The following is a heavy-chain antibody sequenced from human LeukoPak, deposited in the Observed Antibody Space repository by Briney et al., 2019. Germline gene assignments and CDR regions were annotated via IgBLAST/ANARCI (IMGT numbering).Heavy chain of an antibody. V-gene: IGHV1-69*05. J-gene: IGHJ4*02. CDR2: IIPIFGSA. CDR1: GGTFSRYA. CDR3: ARGDYYDSSGYPLPFDY. D-gene: IGHD3-22*01. Sequence: SVKVSCKASGGTFSRYAISWVRQAPGQGLEWMGGIIPIFGSAKYAQKFQGRVTITTDESTNTAYMELSSLRSEDTAVYYCARGDYYDSSGYPLPFDYWGQGTLVTVSS.